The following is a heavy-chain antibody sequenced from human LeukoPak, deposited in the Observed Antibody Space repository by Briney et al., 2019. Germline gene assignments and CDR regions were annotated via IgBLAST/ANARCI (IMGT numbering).Heavy chain of an antibody. CDR1: GFTFSSCA. D-gene: IGHD6-19*01. Sequence: AGGSLRLSCAASGFTFSSCAMSSVRQAPGKGLEWVSAISGSGGSTYYADSVKGRFTISRDNSKNTLYLQMNSLRAEDTAVYYCAKDPWGIAVANTNGWFDPWGQGTLVTVSS. CDR3: AKDPWGIAVANTNGWFDP. J-gene: IGHJ5*02. CDR2: ISGSGGST. V-gene: IGHV3-23*01.